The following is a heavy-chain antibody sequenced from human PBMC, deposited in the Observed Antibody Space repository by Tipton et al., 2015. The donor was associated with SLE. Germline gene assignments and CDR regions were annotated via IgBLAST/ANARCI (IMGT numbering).Heavy chain of an antibody. CDR2: IYHSGST. CDR3: ASNYYGSGRGGYYFDY. D-gene: IGHD3-10*01. Sequence: TLSLTCAVSGYSISSGYYWGWIRQPPGKGLEWIGSIYHSGSTYYNPSLKSRVTISVDTSKNQFSLKLSSVTAADTAVYYCASNYYGSGRGGYYFDYWGQGTLVTVSS. V-gene: IGHV4-38-2*01. J-gene: IGHJ4*02. CDR1: GYSISSGYY.